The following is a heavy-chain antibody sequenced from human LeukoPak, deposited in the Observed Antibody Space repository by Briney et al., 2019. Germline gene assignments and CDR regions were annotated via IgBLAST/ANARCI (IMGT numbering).Heavy chain of an antibody. J-gene: IGHJ4*02. V-gene: IGHV4-39*01. CDR2: IYYSGST. D-gene: IGHD2-2*01. CDR1: GGSVSGSSYY. CDR3: ARHKHSGVTSCPFYFDY. Sequence: SETLSLTCTVSGGSVSGSSYYWGWIRQPPGKGLEWIGNIYYSGSTNYNPSLKSRVTIFVDTSKNQFSLKLNSVTAADTAVYYCARHKHSGVTSCPFYFDYWGQGTLVTVSS.